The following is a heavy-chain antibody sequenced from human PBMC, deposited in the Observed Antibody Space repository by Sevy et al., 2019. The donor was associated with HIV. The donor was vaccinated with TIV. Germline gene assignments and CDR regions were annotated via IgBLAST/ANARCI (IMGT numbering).Heavy chain of an antibody. CDR1: GFNFAIYG. CDR2: TRHDETAK. J-gene: IGHJ6*02. V-gene: IGHV3-30*02. Sequence: GGSLRLSCAVSGFNFAIYGFHWVRQAPGKGLEWVENTRHDETAKYYVDSVKGRFTVSRDNSKNTVFLQMNSLTPDDTGTYYCARDGVYYGMDVWGLGTTVTVSS. D-gene: IGHD3-10*01. CDR3: ARDGVYYGMDV.